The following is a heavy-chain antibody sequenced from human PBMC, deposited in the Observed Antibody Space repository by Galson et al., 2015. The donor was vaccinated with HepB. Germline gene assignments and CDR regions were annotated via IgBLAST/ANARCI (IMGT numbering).Heavy chain of an antibody. J-gene: IGHJ4*02. V-gene: IGHV4-39*01. CDR1: GGSINSDTFY. CDR2: IYYSGST. Sequence: SETLSLTCTVSGGSINSDTFYWGWFRQSPGKGLEWIGTIYYSGSTYYNPSLKSRVTISIDTSKNQFSLKLSSVTAADTAVYICARPEYSGWVYYWGQGTLVTVSS. CDR3: ARPEYSGWVYY. D-gene: IGHD6-19*01.